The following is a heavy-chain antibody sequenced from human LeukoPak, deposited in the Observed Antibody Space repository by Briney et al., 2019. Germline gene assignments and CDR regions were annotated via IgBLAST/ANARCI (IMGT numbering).Heavy chain of an antibody. Sequence: GASVKVSCKASGYTFTSYYMHWVRQAPGQGLEWMGWINPNSGGTNYAQKFQGRVTMTRDTSISTAYMELSRLRSDDTAVYYCARDLPVVPAAIFDYWGQGTLVTVSS. V-gene: IGHV1-2*02. CDR3: ARDLPVVPAAIFDY. CDR1: GYTFTSYY. D-gene: IGHD2-2*01. J-gene: IGHJ4*02. CDR2: INPNSGGT.